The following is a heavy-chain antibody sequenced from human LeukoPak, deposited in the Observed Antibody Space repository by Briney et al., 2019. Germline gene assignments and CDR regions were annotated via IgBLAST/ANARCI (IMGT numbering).Heavy chain of an antibody. Sequence: PGGSLRLSCAASGFTFSSYAKHWVRQAPGKGLEWVAVISYDGSNKYYADSVKGRFTISRDNSKNTLYLQMNSLRAEDTAVYYCARDVGAYCSSTSCFTKDWGQGTLVTVSS. V-gene: IGHV3-30*04. CDR2: ISYDGSNK. J-gene: IGHJ4*02. CDR1: GFTFSSYA. D-gene: IGHD2-2*01. CDR3: ARDVGAYCSSTSCFTKD.